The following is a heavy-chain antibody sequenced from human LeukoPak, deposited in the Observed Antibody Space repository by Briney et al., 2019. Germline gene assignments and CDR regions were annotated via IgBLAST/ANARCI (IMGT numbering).Heavy chain of an antibody. V-gene: IGHV3-73*01. Sequence: PGGSLKLSCAASGFTFSGSAMPWVRQASGKGLEWVGRIRSKANGYATAYAASVKGRFTISRDDSKNTAYLQMNSLKTEDTAVYYCTRQRRAYSYGYDYWGQGTLVTVSS. CDR1: GFTFSGSA. CDR2: IRSKANGYAT. J-gene: IGHJ4*02. CDR3: TRQRRAYSYGYDY. D-gene: IGHD5-18*01.